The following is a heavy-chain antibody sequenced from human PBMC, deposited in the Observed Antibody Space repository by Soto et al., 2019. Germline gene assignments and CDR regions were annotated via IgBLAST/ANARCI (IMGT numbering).Heavy chain of an antibody. J-gene: IGHJ5*02. CDR1: GGSISSYY. Sequence: QVQLQESGPGLVKPSETLSLTCTVSGGSISSYYWTWIRQPPGKGLEWIGYIYYSGSTTYNPSLKSRVTISEDTSKNQFSLKLNSVTAADTAVYYCARLVAGTLGGWFDPWGQGTLVTVSS. CDR2: IYYSGST. V-gene: IGHV4-59*01. D-gene: IGHD6-19*01. CDR3: ARLVAGTLGGWFDP.